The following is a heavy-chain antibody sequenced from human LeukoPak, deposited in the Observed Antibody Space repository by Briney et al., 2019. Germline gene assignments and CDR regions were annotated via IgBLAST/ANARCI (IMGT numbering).Heavy chain of an antibody. D-gene: IGHD3-10*01. CDR2: ISSSGSTI. CDR1: GFTFSSYE. V-gene: IGHV3-48*03. CDR3: ARARYGSGSDFPYFDY. Sequence: PGGSLRLSCAASGFTFSSYEMNWVRQAPGKGLEWVSYISSSGSTIYYADSVKGRFTISRDNAKNSLYLQVNSLRAEDTAVYYCARARYGSGSDFPYFDYWGRGTLVTVSS. J-gene: IGHJ4*02.